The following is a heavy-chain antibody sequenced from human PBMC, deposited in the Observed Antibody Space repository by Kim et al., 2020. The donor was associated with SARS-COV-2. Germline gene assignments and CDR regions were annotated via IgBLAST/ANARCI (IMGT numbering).Heavy chain of an antibody. CDR1: GFTFDDYA. J-gene: IGHJ3*02. CDR2: ISWNSGNI. D-gene: IGHD2-15*01. CDR3: AKDIGWLLTRETAAVGAFDI. Sequence: GGSLRLSCAASGFTFDDYAMHWVRQAPGKGLEWVSGISWNSGNIDYSDSVKGRFTISRDNAKNSLYVQMNSLRAEDTALYYCAKDIGWLLTRETAAVGAFDIWGQGTMVTVSS. V-gene: IGHV3-9*01.